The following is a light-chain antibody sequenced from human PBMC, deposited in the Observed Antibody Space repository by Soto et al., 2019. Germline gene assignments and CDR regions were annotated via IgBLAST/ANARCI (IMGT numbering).Light chain of an antibody. J-gene: IGKJ2*01. Sequence: EIVLTQSPGTLSLSPGERVTISCRASQSVSSSYLAWYQLKPGQAPRLLIYGASSRATGIPDRFSGSGSGTDFTLTISRLESEDFAVYYCQQYGSSPYTFGQGTKLEIK. CDR3: QQYGSSPYT. CDR2: GAS. V-gene: IGKV3-20*01. CDR1: QSVSSSY.